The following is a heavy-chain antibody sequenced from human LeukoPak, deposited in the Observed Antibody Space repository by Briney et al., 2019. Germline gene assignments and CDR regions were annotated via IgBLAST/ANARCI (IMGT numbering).Heavy chain of an antibody. CDR1: GYSISSGFY. CDR2: IYHSGST. D-gene: IGHD1-1*01. V-gene: IGHV4-38-2*02. CDR3: ARGVGLTQGGTFDY. J-gene: IGHJ4*02. Sequence: PSETLSLTCTVSGYSISSGFYWGWIRQPPGKGREWIGSIYHSGSTHYNSSLKSRVTISVDTSKNQLSLKLSSVTAADTAVYYCARGVGLTQGGTFDYWGQGTLVTVSS.